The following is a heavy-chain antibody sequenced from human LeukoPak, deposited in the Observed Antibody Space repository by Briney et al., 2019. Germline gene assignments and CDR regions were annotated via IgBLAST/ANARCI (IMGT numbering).Heavy chain of an antibody. CDR1: GGSIRISSYY. Sequence: SETLSLTCTVSGGSIRISSYYWGWIRQPPGKGLEWIGSIYYSGSTYYNPSLKSRVTISVDTSKNQFSLKLSSVTAADTAVYYCARLLYSSGWPLDYWGQGTLVTVSS. J-gene: IGHJ4*02. D-gene: IGHD6-19*01. V-gene: IGHV4-39*01. CDR2: IYYSGST. CDR3: ARLLYSSGWPLDY.